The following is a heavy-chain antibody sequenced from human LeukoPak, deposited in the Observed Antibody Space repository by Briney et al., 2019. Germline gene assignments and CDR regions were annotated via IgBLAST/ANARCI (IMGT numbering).Heavy chain of an antibody. Sequence: GGSLRLSCAASGFTFSSYWMSWVRQAPGKGLEWVANIKQDGSEKYYVDSVKGRFTISRDNAKNSLYLQMNSLRAEDTAVYYCARDNPATPQAFDIWGQGTMVTVSS. V-gene: IGHV3-7*01. CDR1: GFTFSSYW. CDR3: ARDNPATPQAFDI. CDR2: IKQDGSEK. J-gene: IGHJ3*02.